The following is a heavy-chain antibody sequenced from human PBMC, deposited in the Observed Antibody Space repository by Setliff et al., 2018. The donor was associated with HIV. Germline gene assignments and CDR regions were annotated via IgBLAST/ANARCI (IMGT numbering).Heavy chain of an antibody. CDR3: ARTTLYYDYVWGSYRSPNFGGPNFDY. CDR2: INYRGNT. J-gene: IGHJ4*02. Sequence: SETLSLTCTVSAGSISTSSYYWGWIRQPPGKGLEWIGYINYRGNTYYNPSVKSRVTISMDTSKNQFSLKLSSVTAADTAVYYCARTTLYYDYVWGSYRSPNFGGPNFDYWGQGTLVTVSS. V-gene: IGHV4-39*07. CDR1: AGSISTSSYY. D-gene: IGHD3-16*02.